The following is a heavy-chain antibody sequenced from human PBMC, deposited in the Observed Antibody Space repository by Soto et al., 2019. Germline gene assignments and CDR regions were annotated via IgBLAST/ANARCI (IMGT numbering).Heavy chain of an antibody. Sequence: QVQLQESGPGLVKPSQTLSLTCTVSGGSITSSGYYCSWIRQHPGEGLEWIGFTSNSGSTSYNPSLKSRVTISVDPSSNQFSLNLKSVTAADTPVYYCARGGGSTKVDYWGQGTLVTVSP. CDR2: TSNSGST. CDR3: ARGGGSTKVDY. D-gene: IGHD2-2*01. V-gene: IGHV4-31*03. CDR1: GGSITSSGYY. J-gene: IGHJ4*02.